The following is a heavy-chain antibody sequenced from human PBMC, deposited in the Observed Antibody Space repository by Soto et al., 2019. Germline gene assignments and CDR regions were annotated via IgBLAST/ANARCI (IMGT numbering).Heavy chain of an antibody. V-gene: IGHV1-69*04. CDR2: IIPILGIA. J-gene: IGHJ5*02. Sequence: GASVKVSCKASGGTFSSYTISWVRQAPGQGLEWMGRIIPILGIANYAQKFQGRVTITADKPTSTPYMELSGWGSGDTAGYNCARDLVETAMVTPPWGQGTLVTVSS. CDR3: ARDLVETAMVTPP. D-gene: IGHD5-18*01. CDR1: GGTFSSYT.